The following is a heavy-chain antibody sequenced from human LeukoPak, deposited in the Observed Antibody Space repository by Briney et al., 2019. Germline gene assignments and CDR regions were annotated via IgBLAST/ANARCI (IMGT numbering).Heavy chain of an antibody. CDR3: ARGNIVVAGYYYYGMDV. D-gene: IGHD2-2*01. V-gene: IGHV1-8*01. Sequence: APVKVSCKASGYTFTSYDINWVRQATGQGLEWMGWMNPNSGNTGYAQKFQGRVTMTRNTSISTAYMELSSLRSEDTAVYYCARGNIVVAGYYYYGMDVWGQGTTVTVSS. CDR2: MNPNSGNT. CDR1: GYTFTSYD. J-gene: IGHJ6*02.